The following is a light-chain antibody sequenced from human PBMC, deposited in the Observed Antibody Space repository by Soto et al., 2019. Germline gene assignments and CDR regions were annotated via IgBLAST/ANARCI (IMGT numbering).Light chain of an antibody. CDR2: GAS. Sequence: EIVLTQSPGTLSLSPGERATLSCRASQSVSSSYLAWYQQKPGQAPRLLIYGASSRATGIPDRFSGSGSGTDFTLTISRLEPEDFAVYYGQQYGSSPGTFGPGNKVDIK. V-gene: IGKV3-20*01. CDR3: QQYGSSPGT. J-gene: IGKJ3*01. CDR1: QSVSSSY.